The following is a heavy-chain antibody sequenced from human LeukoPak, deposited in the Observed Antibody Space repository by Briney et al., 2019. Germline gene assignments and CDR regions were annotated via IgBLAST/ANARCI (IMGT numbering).Heavy chain of an antibody. Sequence: SETLSLTCAVSGYSISSGYYWGWIRQPPGKGLEWIGSIYHSGSTYYNPSLKSRVTISVDTSKNQFSLKLSSVTAADTAVYYCARAPRVYCSGGSCPPDAFDIWGQGTMVTASS. J-gene: IGHJ3*02. CDR1: GYSISSGYY. V-gene: IGHV4-38-2*01. D-gene: IGHD2-15*01. CDR2: IYHSGST. CDR3: ARAPRVYCSGGSCPPDAFDI.